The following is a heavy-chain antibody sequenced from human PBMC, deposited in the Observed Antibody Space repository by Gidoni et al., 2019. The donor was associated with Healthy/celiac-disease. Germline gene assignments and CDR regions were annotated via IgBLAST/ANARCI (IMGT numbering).Heavy chain of an antibody. D-gene: IGHD2-21*02. CDR2: IYYSGST. CDR3: ARRGYGGNSGYRNYYYGMDV. Sequence: QVQLQESGPGLVKPSETLSLTCTVSGGSISSYYWSWIRQPPGKGLEWIGYIYYSGSTNYNPSLKSRVTISVDTSKNQFSLKLSSVTAADTAVYYCARRGYGGNSGYRNYYYGMDVWGQGTTVTVSS. V-gene: IGHV4-59*08. J-gene: IGHJ6*02. CDR1: GGSISSYY.